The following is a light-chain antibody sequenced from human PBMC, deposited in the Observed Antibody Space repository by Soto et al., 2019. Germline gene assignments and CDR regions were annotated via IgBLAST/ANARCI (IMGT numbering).Light chain of an antibody. CDR3: QQYKNWPPIT. V-gene: IGKV3-15*01. CDR2: GAS. Sequence: EIVMTQSPVTLSVSPGERATLSFRASQIIIHNVAWYQQKPGQAPRLLIYGASTRATGIPDWFSGSGSATDFTLSISSLQSEDFAVYYCQQYKNWPPITFGQGTRLEMK. J-gene: IGKJ5*01. CDR1: QIIIHN.